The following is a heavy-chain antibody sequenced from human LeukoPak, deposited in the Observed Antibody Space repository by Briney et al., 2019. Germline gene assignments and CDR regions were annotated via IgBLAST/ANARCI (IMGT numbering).Heavy chain of an antibody. J-gene: IGHJ3*02. D-gene: IGHD1-1*01. CDR2: IYPGDSDT. V-gene: IGHV5-51*01. CDR1: GYSFTNYW. Sequence: GESLKISCKGSGYSFTNYWIAWVRQMPGKGLEWMGIIYPGDSDTRYSPSFQGQVTISADKSISTAYLQWSSLKASDTALYYCARPTTAKDAFDIWGQGTMVTVSS. CDR3: ARPTTAKDAFDI.